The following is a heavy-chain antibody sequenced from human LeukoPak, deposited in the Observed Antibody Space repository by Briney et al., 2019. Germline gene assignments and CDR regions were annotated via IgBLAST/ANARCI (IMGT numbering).Heavy chain of an antibody. CDR2: ISYDGSNK. CDR3: AGDSFAVWSYSSSWFPFGY. D-gene: IGHD6-13*01. CDR1: GFTFSSYA. J-gene: IGHJ4*02. V-gene: IGHV3-30-3*01. Sequence: GGSLRLSCAASGFTFSSYAMHWVRQAPGKGLEWVAVISYDGSNKYYADSVKGRFTISRDNSKNTLYLQMNSLRAEDTAVYYCAGDSFAVWSYSSSWFPFGYWGQGTLVTVSS.